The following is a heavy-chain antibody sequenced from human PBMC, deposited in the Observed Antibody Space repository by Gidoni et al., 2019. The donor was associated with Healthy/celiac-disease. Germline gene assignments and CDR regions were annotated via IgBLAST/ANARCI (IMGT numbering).Heavy chain of an antibody. V-gene: IGHV3-9*01. Sequence: EVQLVASGGGLVQPGRSLRLSCAASGFTFDDYAMHWVRQAPGKGLEWVSGISWNSGSIGYADSVKGRFTISRDNAKNSLYLQMNSLRAEDTALYYCAKGGKQQLVLGYWGQGTLVTVSS. CDR1: GFTFDDYA. D-gene: IGHD6-13*01. J-gene: IGHJ4*02. CDR2: ISWNSGSI. CDR3: AKGGKQQLVLGY.